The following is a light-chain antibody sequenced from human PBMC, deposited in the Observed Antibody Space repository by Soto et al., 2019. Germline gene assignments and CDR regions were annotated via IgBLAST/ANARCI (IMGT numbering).Light chain of an antibody. V-gene: IGKV1-39*01. CDR1: QFISNY. J-gene: IGKJ2*01. CDR2: AAS. CDR3: QQSYSAST. Sequence: DIQMTQSPSSLSASVGDRVTFTCRASQFISNYLNWYQQKPGKAPKLLIYAASHLRSGVPSRFSGSASGTGFTLTISRLQPEDFATYYCQQSYSASTFGQGTRLEIK.